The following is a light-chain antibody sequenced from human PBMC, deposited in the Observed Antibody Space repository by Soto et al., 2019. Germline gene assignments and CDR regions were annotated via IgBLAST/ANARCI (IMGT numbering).Light chain of an antibody. Sequence: DIQMTQSPSTLSGSVGDRVTITCRASQSISSWLAWYQQKPGKAPKLLIYDASSLESGVPSRFSGSGSGTEFTLTISSLQPDDFATYYCQQYNSYSPTCGQGTKVDIK. CDR1: QSISSW. CDR3: QQYNSYSPT. CDR2: DAS. J-gene: IGKJ1*01. V-gene: IGKV1-5*01.